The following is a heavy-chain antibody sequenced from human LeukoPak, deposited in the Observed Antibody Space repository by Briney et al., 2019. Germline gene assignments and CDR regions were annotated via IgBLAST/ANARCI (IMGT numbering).Heavy chain of an antibody. V-gene: IGHV4-38-2*02. CDR2: IYHSGST. J-gene: IGHJ3*02. Sequence: SETLSLTCTVSDYSISSGYYWGWIRQPPGKGLEWIGSIYHSGSTYYNPSLKSRVTISVDTSKNQFSLKLSSVTAADTAAYYCARHQRGNSDAFDIWGQGTMVTVSS. CDR1: DYSISSGYY. CDR3: ARHQRGNSDAFDI. D-gene: IGHD4-23*01.